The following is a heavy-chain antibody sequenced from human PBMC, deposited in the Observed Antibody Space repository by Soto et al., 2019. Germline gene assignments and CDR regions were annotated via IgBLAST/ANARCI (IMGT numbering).Heavy chain of an antibody. CDR1: GYTYTSYD. CDR2: MNPNSGNT. V-gene: IGHV1-8*01. J-gene: IGHJ6*02. Sequence: EASVKVSCKASGYTYTSYDINWVRQATGQGLEWMGWMNPNSGNTGYAQKFQGRVTMTRNTSISTAYMELSSLRSEDTAVYYCAGGWISSSDYYYYGMDVWGQGTTVTVSS. D-gene: IGHD6-6*01. CDR3: AGGWISSSDYYYYGMDV.